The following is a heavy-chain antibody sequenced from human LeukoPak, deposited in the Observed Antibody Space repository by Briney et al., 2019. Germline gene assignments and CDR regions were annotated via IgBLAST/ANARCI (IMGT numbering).Heavy chain of an antibody. D-gene: IGHD1-26*01. CDR1: GFTFSDYA. J-gene: IGHJ5*02. Sequence: PGGSLRLSCAASGFTFSDYAMNWVRQAPGKGLEWVANINQDGSEKNFVDSVKGRFTVSKDNARKTVYLQMNSLRAEDTALYYCARENLGSLYNWLDPWGQGTLVTVSS. CDR3: ARENLGSLYNWLDP. CDR2: INQDGSEK. V-gene: IGHV3-7*01.